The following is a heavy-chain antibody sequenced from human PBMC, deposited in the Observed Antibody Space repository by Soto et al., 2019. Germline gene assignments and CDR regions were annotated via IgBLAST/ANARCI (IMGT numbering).Heavy chain of an antibody. CDR2: IYYSATT. CDR3: ARYPYYFDSSADYFDY. V-gene: IGHV4-61*01. J-gene: IGHJ4*02. CDR1: GGSVNSGSHY. Sequence: QVQLQESGPGLVKPSETLSLICTVSGGSVNSGSHYWSWIRQPPGKGLEWIGYIYYSATTNYNPSIKRRVTISVETSKNQFSLKLSSVTAADTAVYYCARYPYYFDSSADYFDYWGQGTLVTVSS. D-gene: IGHD3-22*01.